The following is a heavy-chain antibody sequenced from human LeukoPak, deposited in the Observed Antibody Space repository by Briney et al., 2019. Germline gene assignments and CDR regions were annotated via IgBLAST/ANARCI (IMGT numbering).Heavy chain of an antibody. CDR3: ARDRALFSAAFDT. Sequence: SETLSLTCVVSSGSISSSYWSWIRQPPGEGLGWIGEIDYSGSTNYNPSLKSRVTILVDTSKIQFSLQLSSVTAANTAVYYCARDRALFSAAFDTWGHGTLVTASS. J-gene: IGHJ3*02. V-gene: IGHV4-59*01. D-gene: IGHD3-3*02. CDR2: IDYSGST. CDR1: SGSISSSY.